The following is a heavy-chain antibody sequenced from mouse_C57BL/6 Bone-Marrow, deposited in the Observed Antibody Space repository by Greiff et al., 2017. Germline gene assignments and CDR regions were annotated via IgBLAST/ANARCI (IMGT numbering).Heavy chain of an antibody. CDR2: IDPSDSYT. Sequence: QVQLQQPGAELVRPGTSVKLSCKASGYTFTSYWMHWVKQRPGQGLEWIGVIDPSDSYTNYNQKFKGKATLPLDPSSSTAYMQLSSLTSEDSAVYYCTRYDYDAMDYWCQGTSVTVSS. J-gene: IGHJ4*01. CDR1: GYTFTSYW. CDR3: TRYDYDAMDY. V-gene: IGHV1-59*01.